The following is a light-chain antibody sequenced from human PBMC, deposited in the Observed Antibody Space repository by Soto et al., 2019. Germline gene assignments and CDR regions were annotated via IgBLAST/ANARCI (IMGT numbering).Light chain of an antibody. CDR1: SSNIGAGYD. V-gene: IGLV1-40*01. Sequence: QSVLTQPPAVSGAPGQRVTISCTGSSSNIGAGYDVHWYQQLPGTAPKLLIYGNSNRPSGVPDRFSGSKSGTSASLAINGLQAEDEADYYCQSYDSSLSGFYVFGTGTKVTVL. CDR2: GNS. CDR3: QSYDSSLSGFYV. J-gene: IGLJ1*01.